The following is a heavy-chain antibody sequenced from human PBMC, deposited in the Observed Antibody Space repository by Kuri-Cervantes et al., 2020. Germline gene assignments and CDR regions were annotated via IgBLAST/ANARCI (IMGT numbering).Heavy chain of an antibody. Sequence: SQTLSLTCAVYGGSFSGYYWSWIRQPPGKGLEWIGEINHSGSTNYNPSLKSRVTISVDTSKNQFSLKLSSVTAADTAVYYCARVHSNSYSFFDSWGQGTLVTVSS. CDR1: GGSFSGYY. D-gene: IGHD2-15*01. CDR3: ARVHSNSYSFFDS. CDR2: INHSGST. V-gene: IGHV4-34*01. J-gene: IGHJ4*02.